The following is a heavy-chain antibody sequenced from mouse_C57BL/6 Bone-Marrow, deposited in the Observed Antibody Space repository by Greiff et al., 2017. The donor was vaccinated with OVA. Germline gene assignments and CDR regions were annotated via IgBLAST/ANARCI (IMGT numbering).Heavy chain of an antibody. Sequence: VQLQQSGAELVRPGASVTLSCKASGYTFTDYEMHWVKQTPVHGLEWIGAIDPETGGTAYNQKFKGKAILTADKSSSTAYMELRSLTSDDSAVYYCTRYYDYDGYAMDYWGQGTSVTVSS. CDR3: TRYYDYDGYAMDY. CDR1: GYTFTDYE. J-gene: IGHJ4*01. CDR2: IDPETGGT. D-gene: IGHD2-4*01. V-gene: IGHV1-15*01.